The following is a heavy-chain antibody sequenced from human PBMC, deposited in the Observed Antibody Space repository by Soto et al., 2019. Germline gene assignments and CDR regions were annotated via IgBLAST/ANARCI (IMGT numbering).Heavy chain of an antibody. J-gene: IGHJ6*02. CDR3: ARSEYTDLNFYAMDV. V-gene: IGHV1-69*06. CDR2: IIPIFGTP. CDR1: GGTFNNYA. Sequence: QVQLVQSGAEVKKPGSSVKVSCKASGGTFNNYAISWVRQAPGQGLEWLGGIIPIFGTPQYAQRFQGRVTLTADKSTDTVYLELRSDDAAVYYCARSEYTDLNFYAMDVWGQGTTVTVSS. D-gene: IGHD2-21*02.